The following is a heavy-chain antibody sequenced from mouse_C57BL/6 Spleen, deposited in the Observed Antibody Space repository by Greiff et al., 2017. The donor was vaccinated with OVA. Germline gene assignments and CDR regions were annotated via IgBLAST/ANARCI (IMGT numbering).Heavy chain of an antibody. V-gene: IGHV1-55*01. CDR2: IYPGSGST. CDR1: GYTFTSYW. J-gene: IGHJ4*01. CDR3: ARRYYGSSMDY. D-gene: IGHD1-1*01. Sequence: QVQLQQSGAELVKPGASVKMSCKASGYTFTSYWITWVKQRPGQGLEWIGDIYPGSGSTNYNEKFKSKATLTVDTSSSTAYMQLSSLTSEDSAVYYCARRYYGSSMDYWGQGTSVTVSS.